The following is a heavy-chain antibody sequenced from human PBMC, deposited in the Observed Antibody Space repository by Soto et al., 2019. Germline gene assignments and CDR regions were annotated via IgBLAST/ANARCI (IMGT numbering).Heavy chain of an antibody. CDR1: GGSISSSNW. J-gene: IGHJ5*02. CDR2: IYHSGST. Sequence: QVQLQESGPGLVKPSGTLSLTCAVSGGSISSSNWWSWVRQPPGKGLEWIGEIYHSGSTNYNPSLTSRVTISVDKTKNQCARELSLGAAADTAVYYCERDGGRNMFDPWGQGTLVTVSS. D-gene: IGHD3-16*01. V-gene: IGHV4-4*02. CDR3: ERDGGRNMFDP.